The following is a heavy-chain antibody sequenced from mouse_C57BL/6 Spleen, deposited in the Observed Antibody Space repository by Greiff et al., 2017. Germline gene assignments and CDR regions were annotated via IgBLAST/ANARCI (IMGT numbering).Heavy chain of an antibody. V-gene: IGHV1-19*01. D-gene: IGHD1-1*01. CDR1: GYPFTDSY. J-gene: IGHJ4*01. CDR3: ARDYGTYARDY. Sequence: EVQLQQSGPVLVKPGASVKMSCKASGYPFTDSYMNWVKQSHGKSLEWLGVIKPYNGGTSYNQKFKGKATLTVDKSSSTAYMELNSLTSEDSAVYYCARDYGTYARDYWGQGTSVTVSS. CDR2: IKPYNGGT.